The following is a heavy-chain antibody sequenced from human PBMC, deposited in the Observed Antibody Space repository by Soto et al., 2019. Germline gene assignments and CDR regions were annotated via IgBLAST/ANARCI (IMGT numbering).Heavy chain of an antibody. V-gene: IGHV4-59*08. CDR2: TYYSGST. J-gene: IGHJ5*02. Sequence: PSETLSLTCTVSGGSISSYYWSWIRQPPGKGLEWIGYTYYSGSTNYNPSLKSRVTISVDTSKNQFSLKLSSVTAADTAVYYCARSTSGSYYEPYNWFDPWGQGTLVTVSS. CDR1: GGSISSYY. CDR3: ARSTSGSYYEPYNWFDP. D-gene: IGHD3-10*01.